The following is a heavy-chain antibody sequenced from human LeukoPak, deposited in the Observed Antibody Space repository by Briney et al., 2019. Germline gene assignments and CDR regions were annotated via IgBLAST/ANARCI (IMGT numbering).Heavy chain of an antibody. CDR1: GYTYTSYD. D-gene: IGHD2-2*01. Sequence: GASVKVSCKASGYTYTSYDINWVRQATGQGLEWMGWMNPNSGNTGYAQKFQGRVTITRNTSISTAYMELSSLRSEDTAVYYCARMGSTSCSDYWGQGTLVTVSS. V-gene: IGHV1-8*03. CDR3: ARMGSTSCSDY. J-gene: IGHJ4*02. CDR2: MNPNSGNT.